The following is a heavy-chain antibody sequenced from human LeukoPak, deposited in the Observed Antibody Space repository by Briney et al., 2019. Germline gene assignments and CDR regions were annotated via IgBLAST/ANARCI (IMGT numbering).Heavy chain of an antibody. CDR2: IYHSGIT. Sequence: SETLSLTCTVSGGSISSGDYYWSWIRQPPGKGLEWIGHIYHSGITYYNPSLKSRVTFLVDTSKNQFSLKLSSVTAADTAVCYCARGWYYDSSGYYWTPFDYWGQGTLVTVSS. CDR3: ARGWYYDSSGYYWTPFDY. J-gene: IGHJ4*02. V-gene: IGHV4-30-4*08. D-gene: IGHD3-22*01. CDR1: GGSISSGDYY.